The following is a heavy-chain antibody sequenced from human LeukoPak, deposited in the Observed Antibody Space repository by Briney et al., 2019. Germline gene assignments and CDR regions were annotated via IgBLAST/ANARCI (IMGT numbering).Heavy chain of an antibody. CDR3: ARLHYDVLTGPFDY. CDR2: IYSGGAT. CDR1: GFTFSSYA. Sequence: GGSLRLSCAASGFTFSSYALSWVRQAPGKGLEWVSIIYSGGATYYADSVKGRFTISREISKNTLWLQMNSLRAEDTAVYYCARLHYDVLTGPFDYWGQGTLVTVSS. V-gene: IGHV3-66*04. D-gene: IGHD3-9*01. J-gene: IGHJ4*02.